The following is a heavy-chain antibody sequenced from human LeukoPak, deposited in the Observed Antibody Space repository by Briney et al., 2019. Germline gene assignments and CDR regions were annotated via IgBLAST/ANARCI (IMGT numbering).Heavy chain of an antibody. CDR1: GFTFSSYA. CDR2: ISGSGGST. CDR3: ARKAIDLGELSLLDY. V-gene: IGHV3-23*01. J-gene: IGHJ4*02. D-gene: IGHD3-16*02. Sequence: GGSLRLSCAASGFTFSSYAMSWVRQAPGKGLEWVSAISGSGGSTYYADSVKGRFTISRDNSKNTLYLQMNSLRAEDTAVYYCARKAIDLGELSLLDYWGQGTLVTVSS.